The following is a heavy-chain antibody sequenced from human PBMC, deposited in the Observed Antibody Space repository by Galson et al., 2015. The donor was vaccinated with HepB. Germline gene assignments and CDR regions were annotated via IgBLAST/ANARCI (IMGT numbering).Heavy chain of an antibody. Sequence: SLRLSCAASGLTFSDSAMTWVRQAPGKGLEWVACISGTAHIIYYADSVKGRFTISRDNSKKTLFPQMNSLRAEDTAIYYCAKNRGGTWEPLEYWGLGTLVSVSS. D-gene: IGHD1-26*01. J-gene: IGHJ4*02. CDR2: ISGTAHII. CDR1: GLTFSDSA. V-gene: IGHV3-23*01. CDR3: AKNRGGTWEPLEY.